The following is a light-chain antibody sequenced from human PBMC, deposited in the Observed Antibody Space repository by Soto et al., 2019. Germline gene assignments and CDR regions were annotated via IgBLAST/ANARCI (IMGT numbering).Light chain of an antibody. CDR1: SRDVGGYNY. CDR2: EVN. Sequence: QSALTQPASVSGSPGQSITSSCTGTSRDVGGYNYVSWYQQYPGKAPKFMIFEVNKRPSGVSDRFSGSKSGNTASLTISGLQAEDEADYYCGSYTNTNTWVFGGGTKLTVL. V-gene: IGLV2-14*01. CDR3: GSYTNTNTWV. J-gene: IGLJ3*02.